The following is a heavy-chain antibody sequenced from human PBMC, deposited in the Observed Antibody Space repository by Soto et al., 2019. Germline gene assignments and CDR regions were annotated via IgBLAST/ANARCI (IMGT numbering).Heavy chain of an antibody. J-gene: IGHJ4*02. CDR3: ATYLVTRRASVDY. D-gene: IGHD1-26*01. CDR1: GDSIYTGGFY. Sequence: ATETVSLTCTVPGDSIYTGGFYWSWIRQLPGKGLEWLGYIYYTGSTQYTPSLKSRLSISTDTSDNQFSLRLNSVTAADTAVYYCATYLVTRRASVDYSCQGTLVTVSS. V-gene: IGHV4-31*03. CDR2: IYYTGST.